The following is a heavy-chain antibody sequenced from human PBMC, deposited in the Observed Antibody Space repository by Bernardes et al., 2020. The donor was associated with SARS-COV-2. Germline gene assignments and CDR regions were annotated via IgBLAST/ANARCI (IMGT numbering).Heavy chain of an antibody. CDR1: GGSINNYY. CDR3: ARDDLLIGGGNNWFDP. V-gene: IGHV4-4*07. D-gene: IGHD3-9*01. CDR2: ISTSGST. J-gene: IGHJ5*02. Sequence: SETLSLTCSVSGGSINNYYWSWIRQPAGRGLEWIGRISTSGSTNINTSLWSRVMMSVDTSNNQFSLKVTSVTAADTAVYYCARDDLLIGGGNNWFDPWGQGTLVTVSS.